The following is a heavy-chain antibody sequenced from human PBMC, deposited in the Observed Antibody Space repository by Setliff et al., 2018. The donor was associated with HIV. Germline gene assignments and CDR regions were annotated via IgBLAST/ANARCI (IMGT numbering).Heavy chain of an antibody. D-gene: IGHD3-22*01. CDR1: GFTFSNYA. Sequence: VGSLRLSCAASGFTFSNYAMSWVRQVPGEGLEWVSAILSTGERTFYADSVKGRFTISRDNSKNTVYLQMNSLRAEDTAEYYCAKELAASGLGYFDSWGRGILVTVS. J-gene: IGHJ4*02. CDR2: ILSTGERT. CDR3: AKELAASGLGYFDS. V-gene: IGHV3-23*01.